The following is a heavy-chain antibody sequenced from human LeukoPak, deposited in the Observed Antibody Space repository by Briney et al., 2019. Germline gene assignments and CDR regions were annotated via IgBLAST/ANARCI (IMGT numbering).Heavy chain of an antibody. D-gene: IGHD1-26*01. CDR3: ARGVAWELTRGAFDI. CDR1: GGSISSGGYY. Sequence: SQTLSLTCTVSGGSISSGGYYWSWIRQPPGKGLEWIGYIYHSGSTYYNPSLKSRVTISVDTSKNQFSLKLSSVTAADTAVYYCARGVAWELTRGAFDIWGQGTMVTVSS. J-gene: IGHJ3*02. V-gene: IGHV4-30-2*01. CDR2: IYHSGST.